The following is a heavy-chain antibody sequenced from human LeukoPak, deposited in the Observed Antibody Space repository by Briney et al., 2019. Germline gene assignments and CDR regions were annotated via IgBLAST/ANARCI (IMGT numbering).Heavy chain of an antibody. D-gene: IGHD3-3*01. CDR3: ARGQDYDFWSGYYQFDY. Sequence: SETLSLTCAVYGGSISSYYWSWIRQPPGKGLEWIGYIYYSGSTNYNPSLKSRVTISVDTSKNQFSLKLSSVTAADTAVYYCARGQDYDFWSGYYQFDYWGQGTLVTVSS. V-gene: IGHV4-59*01. CDR2: IYYSGST. J-gene: IGHJ4*02. CDR1: GGSISSYY.